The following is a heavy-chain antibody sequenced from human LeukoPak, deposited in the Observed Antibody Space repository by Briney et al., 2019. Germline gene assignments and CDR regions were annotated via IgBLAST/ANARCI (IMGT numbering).Heavy chain of an antibody. CDR1: GGTFSSYV. J-gene: IGHJ3*02. CDR3: ASEPRITMIVVGEAKRALTPWGAFDI. D-gene: IGHD3-22*01. V-gene: IGHV1-69*01. Sequence: PVKVSCKASGGTFSSYVISWVRQAPGHGLEWMGGIIPIFGTSNYAQKLQGRVTITADESTSTAYMELSSLRSKDTAVYYCASEPRITMIVVGEAKRALTPWGAFDIWGQGTMVTVSS. CDR2: IIPIFGTS.